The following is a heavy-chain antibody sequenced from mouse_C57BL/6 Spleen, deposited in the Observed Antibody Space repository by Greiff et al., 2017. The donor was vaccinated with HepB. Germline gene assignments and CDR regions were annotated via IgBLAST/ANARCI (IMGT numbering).Heavy chain of an antibody. J-gene: IGHJ4*01. Sequence: QVQLQQSGAELVRPGTSVKVSCKASGYAFTNYLIEWVKQRPGQGLEWIGVINPGSGGTNYNEKFKGKATLTADKSSSTAYMQLSSLTSEDSAVYVCARRGYVNRLYYSAMDYWGQGTSVTVSS. D-gene: IGHD2-1*01. CDR1: GYAFTNYL. CDR3: ARRGYVNRLYYSAMDY. CDR2: INPGSGGT. V-gene: IGHV1-54*01.